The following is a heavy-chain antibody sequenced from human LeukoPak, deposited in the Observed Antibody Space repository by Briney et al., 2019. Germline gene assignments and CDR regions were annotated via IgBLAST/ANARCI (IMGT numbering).Heavy chain of an antibody. Sequence: SETLSLTCTVSGGSISSYYWSWIRQPPGKGLEWIGDIYYSGSTNYNPSLKSRVTISVDTSKNQFSLKLSSVTAADTAVYYCARVPIVVVPAARPYDAFDIWGQGTMVTVSS. CDR2: IYYSGST. CDR1: GGSISSYY. CDR3: ARVPIVVVPAARPYDAFDI. J-gene: IGHJ3*02. V-gene: IGHV4-59*01. D-gene: IGHD2-2*01.